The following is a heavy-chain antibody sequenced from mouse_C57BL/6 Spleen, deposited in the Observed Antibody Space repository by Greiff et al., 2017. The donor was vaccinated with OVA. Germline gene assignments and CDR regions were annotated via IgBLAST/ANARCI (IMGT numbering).Heavy chain of an antibody. D-gene: IGHD2-1*01. CDR3: ARRGAYGNYSPLGY. CDR1: GYTFTSYW. Sequence: VKLQQSGAELVMPGASVKLSCKASGYTFTSYWMHWVKQRPGQGLEWIGEIVPSDSYTNYNQKFKGKFTLTVDKSSSTAYMQLSSLTSEDSAVDDGARRGAYGNYSPLGYWGQGTLVTVSA. CDR2: IVPSDSYT. V-gene: IGHV1-69*01. J-gene: IGHJ3*01.